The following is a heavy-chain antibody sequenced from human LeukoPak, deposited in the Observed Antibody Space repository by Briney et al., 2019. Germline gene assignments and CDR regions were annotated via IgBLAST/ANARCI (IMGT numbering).Heavy chain of an antibody. V-gene: IGHV3-48*04. CDR2: IRSDSKTI. Sequence: GGSLRLSCVMSGFTFNSEPMNWVRQAPGKGLDWIAHIRSDSKTIVYADSVKGRFTISRDNAKNSLYLQMNSLRAEDTAVYYCARGEMATDFDYWGQGTLVTVSS. D-gene: IGHD5-12*01. CDR3: ARGEMATDFDY. CDR1: GFTFNSEP. J-gene: IGHJ4*02.